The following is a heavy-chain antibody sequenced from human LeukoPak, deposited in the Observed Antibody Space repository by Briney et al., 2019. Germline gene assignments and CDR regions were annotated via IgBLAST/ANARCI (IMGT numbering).Heavy chain of an antibody. J-gene: IGHJ4*02. CDR2: IYTDGRT. D-gene: IGHD6-19*01. CDR1: GFSVSSNY. Sequence: GGSLRLSCAASGFSVSSNYISWVRQAPGKRLEWVSIIYTDGRTFHADSVRGRFTMSRDTSKNTLDLQMNSLRADDTAVYYCTKAGIAVPATPDYWGQGTLVTVSS. V-gene: IGHV3-53*01. CDR3: TKAGIAVPATPDY.